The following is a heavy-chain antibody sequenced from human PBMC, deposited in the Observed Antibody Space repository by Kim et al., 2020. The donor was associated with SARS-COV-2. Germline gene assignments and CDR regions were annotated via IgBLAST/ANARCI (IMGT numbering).Heavy chain of an antibody. D-gene: IGHD5-18*01. V-gene: IGHV4-39*01. CDR1: GGSISSSSYY. CDR3: ARHTRDTATLDAFDI. J-gene: IGHJ3*02. CDR2: IYYSGST. Sequence: SETLSLTCTVSGGSISSSSYYWGWIRQPPGKGLEWIGSIYYSGSTYYNPSLKSRVTISVDTSKNQFSLKLSSVTAADTAVYYCARHTRDTATLDAFDIWGQGTMVTVSS.